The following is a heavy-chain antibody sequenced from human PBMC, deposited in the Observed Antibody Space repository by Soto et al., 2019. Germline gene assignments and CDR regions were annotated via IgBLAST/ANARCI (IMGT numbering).Heavy chain of an antibody. V-gene: IGHV3-66*01. Sequence: GGSLRLSCAASGFSVSDHYMTWVRQAPGKGLEWVSVIYRAGSTYYADSVRGRFTISRDNSKNTLYLQMNSLRAEDTAVYYCAKTGLGYGMDVWGQGTTVTVSS. D-gene: IGHD3-10*01. CDR3: AKTGLGYGMDV. CDR2: IYRAGST. J-gene: IGHJ6*02. CDR1: GFSVSDHY.